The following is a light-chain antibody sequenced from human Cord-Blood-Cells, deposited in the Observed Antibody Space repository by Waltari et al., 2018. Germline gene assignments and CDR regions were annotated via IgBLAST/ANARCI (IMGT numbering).Light chain of an antibody. CDR3: QQYYSYSRT. V-gene: IGKV1-5*03. Sequence: DIQMTQSPSPLSASVGDRATITCRASQSISSWLAWYQQKPGKAPKLLIYKASSVESGVPSRCSGSGSGTEFSLTIISLQPDDFATYYCQQYYSYSRTFGQGTKVEIK. CDR2: KAS. CDR1: QSISSW. J-gene: IGKJ1*01.